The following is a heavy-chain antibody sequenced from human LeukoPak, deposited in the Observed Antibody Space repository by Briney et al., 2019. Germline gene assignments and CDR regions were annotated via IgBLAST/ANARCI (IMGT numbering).Heavy chain of an antibody. D-gene: IGHD5-24*01. V-gene: IGHV4-59*01. CDR3: ARGAKGYKPIYYFDY. Sequence: SETLSLTCTVSGGSISSYYWSWIRQPPGKGLEWIGYIYYSGSTNYNPSLKSRVTISVDTSKNQFPLKLSSVTAADTAVYYCARGAKGYKPIYYFDYWGQGTLVTVSS. CDR2: IYYSGST. J-gene: IGHJ4*02. CDR1: GGSISSYY.